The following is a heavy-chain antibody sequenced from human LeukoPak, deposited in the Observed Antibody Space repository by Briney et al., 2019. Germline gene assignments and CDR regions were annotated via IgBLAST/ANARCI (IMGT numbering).Heavy chain of an antibody. CDR2: IYHSGST. Sequence: SETLSLTCAVSGYSISSGYYWGWIRQPPGKGLEWIESIYHSGSTYYNPSLKSRVTISVDTSKNQFSLKLSSVTAADTAVYYCARQYSSSWYGDAFDIWGQGTMVTVSS. CDR3: ARQYSSSWYGDAFDI. CDR1: GYSISSGYY. D-gene: IGHD6-13*01. J-gene: IGHJ3*02. V-gene: IGHV4-38-2*01.